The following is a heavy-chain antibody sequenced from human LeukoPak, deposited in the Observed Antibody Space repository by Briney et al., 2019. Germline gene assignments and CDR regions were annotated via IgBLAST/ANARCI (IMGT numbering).Heavy chain of an antibody. Sequence: GGPVRLSCAASGFTFSSYGMHWARQAPGKGLEWVAVIWYDGSNKYYADSVKGRFNISRDNSENTLYLQMNSLRAEDTALYYCARDGETTGSISSWFDYWGQGTLVTVSS. CDR2: IWYDGSNK. CDR1: GFTFSSYG. D-gene: IGHD6-13*01. V-gene: IGHV3-33*01. CDR3: ARDGETTGSISSWFDY. J-gene: IGHJ4*02.